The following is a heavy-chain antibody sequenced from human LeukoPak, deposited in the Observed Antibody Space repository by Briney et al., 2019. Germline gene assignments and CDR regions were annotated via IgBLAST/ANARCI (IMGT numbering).Heavy chain of an antibody. V-gene: IGHV5-51*01. D-gene: IGHD6-19*01. J-gene: IGHJ4*02. CDR3: AKGAGIVVPGTILH. CDR2: IYPGDSDT. CDR1: GYSFTSYW. Sequence: GESLKISCKGSGYSFTSYWIGWVRQMPGKGLEWMGIIYPGDSDTRYSPSFQGQVTISADKSISTAYLQWSSLRAEDTAVYYCAKGAGIVVPGTILHWGQGILVIVSS.